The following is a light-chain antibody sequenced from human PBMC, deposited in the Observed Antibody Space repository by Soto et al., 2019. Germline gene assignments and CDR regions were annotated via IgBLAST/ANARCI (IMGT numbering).Light chain of an antibody. J-gene: IGKJ4*01. CDR2: CAS. CDR1: QSVSRN. CDR3: QQYGSSLGVT. V-gene: IGKV3-15*01. Sequence: EIVMTQSPATLSVSPGERATLSCRARQSVSRNLAWYQQNPGQAPRLLIYCASTRATGLPARFSGSGSGTEFTLTISRLEPEDFAVYYCQQYGSSLGVTFGGGTKVDIK.